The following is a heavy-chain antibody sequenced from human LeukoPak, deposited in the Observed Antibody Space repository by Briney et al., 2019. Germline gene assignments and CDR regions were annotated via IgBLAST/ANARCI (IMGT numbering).Heavy chain of an antibody. CDR1: GFSLSSPGVG. CDR3: AQTDADTTMVPHY. J-gene: IGHJ4*02. Sequence: SGPTLVNPTQTLTLTCTCSGFSLSSPGVGVGWIRQPPGKALEWLALVYWNDAKRYSPSLRSRLTITKDSTQKQVVLTMTKMDPEDTTTYYCAQTDADTTMVPHYWGQGILVTVSS. D-gene: IGHD5-18*01. V-gene: IGHV2-5*01. CDR2: VYWNDAK.